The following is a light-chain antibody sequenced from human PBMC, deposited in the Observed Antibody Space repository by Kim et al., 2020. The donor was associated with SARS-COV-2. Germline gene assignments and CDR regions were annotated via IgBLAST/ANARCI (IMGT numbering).Light chain of an antibody. Sequence: QSALTQPRSVSGSPGQSVTISCTGTSSDIGGYDYVSWYQHHPGKVPRLIIYEVNKRPSGVPDRFSGSKSGNTASLTISGLQPEDEAYYYCCSYAGTYTFVFGGGTKLTVL. V-gene: IGLV2-11*01. CDR1: SSDIGGYDY. CDR2: EVN. J-gene: IGLJ3*02. CDR3: CSYAGTYTFV.